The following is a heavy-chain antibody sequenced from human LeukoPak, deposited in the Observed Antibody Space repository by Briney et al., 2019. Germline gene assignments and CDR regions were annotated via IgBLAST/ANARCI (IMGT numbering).Heavy chain of an antibody. J-gene: IGHJ2*01. D-gene: IGHD2-2*01. Sequence: GASVKVSCKASGGTFSSYAISWVRQAPGQGLEWMGGIIPIFGTANYAQKFQGRVTITTDESTSTAYMELSSLRSEDTAVYYCARSEGYCSSTSCYHVWYFDLWGRGTLVTVSS. CDR3: ARSEGYCSSTSCYHVWYFDL. CDR1: GGTFSSYA. V-gene: IGHV1-69*05. CDR2: IIPIFGTA.